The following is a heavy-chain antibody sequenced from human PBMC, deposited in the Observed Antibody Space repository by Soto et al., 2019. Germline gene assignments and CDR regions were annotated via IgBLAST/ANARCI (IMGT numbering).Heavy chain of an antibody. J-gene: IGHJ4*02. V-gene: IGHV3-23*01. CDR1: GFTFSSYA. Sequence: GGSLRLSCAASGFTFSSYAMSWVRQAPGKGLEWVSAISGSGGSTYYADSVKGRFTISRDNSKNTLYLQMNSLRAEDTAVYYCAKCFFVDYGNYVSDYWGQGTLVTVSS. CDR2: ISGSGGST. CDR3: AKCFFVDYGNYVSDY. D-gene: IGHD4-17*01.